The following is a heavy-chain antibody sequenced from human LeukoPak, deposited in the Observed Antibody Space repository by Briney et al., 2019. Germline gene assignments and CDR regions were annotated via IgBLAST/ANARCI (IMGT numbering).Heavy chain of an antibody. CDR2: IIPIFSTA. CDR1: GGTFSSYA. CDR3: ARVVCGGAAGYFDY. V-gene: IGHV1-69*05. Sequence: SVKVSCTASGGTFSSYAIRWVRQAPGQGLEWMGGIIPIFSTANYAQKFQGRVTITTDESTSTPYMEMSSLRSEDTAVYYCARVVCGGAAGYFDYWGQGTLVTVSS. J-gene: IGHJ4*02. D-gene: IGHD2-21*01.